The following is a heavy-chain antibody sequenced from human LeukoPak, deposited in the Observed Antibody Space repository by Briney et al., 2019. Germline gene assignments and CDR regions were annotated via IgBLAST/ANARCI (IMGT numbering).Heavy chain of an antibody. V-gene: IGHV4-59*08. CDR2: IYYSGST. CDR3: ARHLTTVTPFDY. Sequence: SETLSLTCTVSGVSISSYYWSWIRQPPGKGLEWIGYIYYSGSTNYNPSLKSRVTISVDTSKNQFSLKLSSVTAADTAVYYCARHLTTVTPFDYWGQGTLVTVSS. D-gene: IGHD4-17*01. CDR1: GVSISSYY. J-gene: IGHJ4*02.